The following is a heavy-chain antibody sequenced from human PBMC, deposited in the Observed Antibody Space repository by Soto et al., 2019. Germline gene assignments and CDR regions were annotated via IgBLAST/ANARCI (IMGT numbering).Heavy chain of an antibody. D-gene: IGHD3-10*01. CDR3: ARDPGSGSYYVSAFDI. V-gene: IGHV1-46*01. Sequence: ASVKVSCKASGYTFTSYGISWVRQAPGQGLEWMGIINPSGGSTSYAQKFQGRVTMTRDTSTSTVYMELGSLRSEDTAVYYCARDPGSGSYYVSAFDIWGQGTMVTVSS. CDR2: INPSGGST. CDR1: GYTFTSYG. J-gene: IGHJ3*02.